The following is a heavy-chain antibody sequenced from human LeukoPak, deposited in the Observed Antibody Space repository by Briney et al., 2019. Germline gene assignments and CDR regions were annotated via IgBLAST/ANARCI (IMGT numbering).Heavy chain of an antibody. J-gene: IGHJ4*02. CDR1: GGSISHYY. CDR3: ARQYSSSSSLDY. CDR2: IYSSGST. Sequence: SETLSLTCTVSGGSISHYYWSWIRQPPGKGLEWIGYIYSSGSTNYNPSLKSRVTISVDTSKNQFSLKLSSVTAADTAVYYCARQYSSSSSLDYWGQGTLVTVSS. V-gene: IGHV4-59*08. D-gene: IGHD6-6*01.